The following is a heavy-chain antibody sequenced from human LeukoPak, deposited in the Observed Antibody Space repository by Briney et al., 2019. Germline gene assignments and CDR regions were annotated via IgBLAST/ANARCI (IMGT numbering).Heavy chain of an antibody. D-gene: IGHD3-3*01. CDR3: ARGTIFGNWFDP. CDR2: IYYSGST. CDR1: GGSISSYY. Sequence: SETLSLTCTVSGGSISSYYWSWIRQPPGKGLEWIGYIYYSGSTNYNPSLKSRVTISVDTSKNQFSLKLSSVTAADTAVYYCARGTIFGNWFDPWGQGTLVTVSS. V-gene: IGHV4-59*01. J-gene: IGHJ5*02.